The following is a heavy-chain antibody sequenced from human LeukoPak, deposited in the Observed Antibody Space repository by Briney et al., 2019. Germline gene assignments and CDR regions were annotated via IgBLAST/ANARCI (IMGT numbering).Heavy chain of an antibody. D-gene: IGHD6-13*01. CDR2: IYYSGST. CDR1: GGSISSYY. V-gene: IGHV4-59*01. Sequence: PSETLSLTCTVSGGSISSYYWSWIRQPPGKGLEWIGYIYYSGSTNYNPSLKSRVTISVDTSKNQFSLKLSSVTAADTAVYYCARGALAAAAGKRYFDLWGRGTLVTVSS. CDR3: ARGALAAAAGKRYFDL. J-gene: IGHJ2*01.